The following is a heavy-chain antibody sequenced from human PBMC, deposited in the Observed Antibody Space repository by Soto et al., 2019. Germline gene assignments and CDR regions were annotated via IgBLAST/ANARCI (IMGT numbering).Heavy chain of an antibody. Sequence: QVQLVQSGAEVKKPGSSVKVSCKASGGTFSSYTISWVRQAPGQGLEWMGRIIPILGIANYAQKFQGRVTITADNSTSTAYMELSSLRSEDTAVYYCARDKRDGYNLLDYWGQGTLVTVSS. D-gene: IGHD5-12*01. CDR2: IIPILGIA. CDR3: ARDKRDGYNLLDY. J-gene: IGHJ4*02. CDR1: GGTFSSYT. V-gene: IGHV1-69*08.